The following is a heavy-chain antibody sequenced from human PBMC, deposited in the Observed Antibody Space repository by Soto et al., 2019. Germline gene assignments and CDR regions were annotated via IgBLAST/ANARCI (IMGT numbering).Heavy chain of an antibody. CDR1: GCTFSSYA. CDR2: ISGSGGST. Sequence: AGGSLRLSCAASGCTFSSYAMSWVRQAPGKGLEWVSAISGSGGSTYYADSVKGRFTISRDNSKNTLYLQMNSLRAEDTAVYYCAKALNYYDSSGYYDYFDYWGQGTLVTVSS. CDR3: AKALNYYDSSGYYDYFDY. J-gene: IGHJ4*02. D-gene: IGHD3-22*01. V-gene: IGHV3-23*01.